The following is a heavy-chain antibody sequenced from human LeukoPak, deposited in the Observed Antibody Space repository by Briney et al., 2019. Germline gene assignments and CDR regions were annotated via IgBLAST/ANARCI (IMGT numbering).Heavy chain of an antibody. CDR1: GFTFSAYW. Sequence: QSGGSLRLSCAASGFTFSAYWMHWVRQVPGKGLVWVSRINNDGTATFFADSVKGRFTISRDNAKNSLYLQMNSLRAEDTAVYYCARVEHGGSGSYGTFYYYMDVWGKGTTVTVSS. J-gene: IGHJ6*03. D-gene: IGHD1-26*01. CDR2: INNDGTAT. V-gene: IGHV3-74*01. CDR3: ARVEHGGSGSYGTFYYYMDV.